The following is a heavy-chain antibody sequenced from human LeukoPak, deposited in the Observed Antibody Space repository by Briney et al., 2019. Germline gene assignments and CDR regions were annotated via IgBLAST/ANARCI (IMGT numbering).Heavy chain of an antibody. CDR1: GFTFSTYA. CDR3: AKDLSVGDYTYYFDY. D-gene: IGHD4-17*01. V-gene: IGHV3-23*01. Sequence: GGSLRLSCAASGFTFSTYAMSWVRQAPGKGLEWVSGISGSGGSTFYADSVKGRFTISRDSSKNTLYLQMNSLRAEDTAVYYCAKDLSVGDYTYYFDYWGQGTLVTVSS. J-gene: IGHJ4*02. CDR2: ISGSGGST.